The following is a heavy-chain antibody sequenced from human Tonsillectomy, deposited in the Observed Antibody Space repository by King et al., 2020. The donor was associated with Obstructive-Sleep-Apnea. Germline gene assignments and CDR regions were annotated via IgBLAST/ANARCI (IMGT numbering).Heavy chain of an antibody. V-gene: IGHV5-51*01. Sequence: VQLVEAGVEVKKPGESLRISCKTSGYTFINHWIVWVRQMPGKGLGGWGMSYPNNSDSRYGPSFQGQGTFSADKYINTAYLQWNSLKVSDTALYYCAKMQGSGSPAAGSDYWGQGTLVTVSS. CDR3: AKMQGSGSPAAGSDY. J-gene: IGHJ4*02. CDR1: GYTFINHW. D-gene: IGHD3-10*01. CDR2: SYPNNSDS.